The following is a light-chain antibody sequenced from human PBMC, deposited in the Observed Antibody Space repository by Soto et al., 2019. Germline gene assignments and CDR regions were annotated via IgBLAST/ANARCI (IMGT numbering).Light chain of an antibody. CDR3: NSYTSISTWV. CDR2: EVS. Sequence: QSVLTQPASVSGSPGQSITISCTGTSSDVGSYKYVSWYQQHPGKAPKLMIYEVSNRPSGVSNRFSGSKSGNTASLTISGLQAEDEADYYCNSYTSISTWVFGGGTQLTVL. V-gene: IGLV2-14*01. CDR1: SSDVGSYKY. J-gene: IGLJ3*02.